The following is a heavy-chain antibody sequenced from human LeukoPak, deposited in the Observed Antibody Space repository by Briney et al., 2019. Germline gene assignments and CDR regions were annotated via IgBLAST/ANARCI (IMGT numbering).Heavy chain of an antibody. CDR2: ISGSGGST. CDR3: AKDSRGYSYGNFDY. J-gene: IGHJ4*02. V-gene: IGHV3-23*01. CDR1: GFTFSSYA. Sequence: GGSLRLSCAASGFTFSSYAMSWVRQAPGKGLEWVSAISGSGGSTYYADSVKGRLTISRDNSKNTLYLQMNSLRAEDTAVYYCAKDSRGYSYGNFDYWGQGTLVTVSS. D-gene: IGHD5-18*01.